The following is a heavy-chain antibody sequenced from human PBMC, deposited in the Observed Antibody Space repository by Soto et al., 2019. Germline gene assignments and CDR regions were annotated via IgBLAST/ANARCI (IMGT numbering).Heavy chain of an antibody. CDR2: ISDSATTT. V-gene: IGHV3-23*01. Sequence: EDQLLESGGGSAQPGGSLRLSCVASGFTFNIYAMNWVRQAPGKGLEWVSSISDSATTTYYADSVKGRFTISRDNSKNTLHLQMNSLRAEDTAVYFCARGYVGSWSHFDSWGQGTLVTVSS. D-gene: IGHD2-15*01. CDR1: GFTFNIYA. CDR3: ARGYVGSWSHFDS. J-gene: IGHJ4*02.